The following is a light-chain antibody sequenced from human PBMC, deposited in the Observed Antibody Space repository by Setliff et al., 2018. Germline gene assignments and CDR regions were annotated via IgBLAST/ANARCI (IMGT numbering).Light chain of an antibody. CDR1: SSNIGSNY. CDR3: AAWDDSLSGWV. Sequence: QSVLTQPPSASGTPGQRVTISCSGSSSNIGSNYVYWYQQLPGTAPKLLIYRNNQRPSGVPDRFSGSKCGTSASLAISGLRSEDEADYYCAAWDDSLSGWVFGGGTQLTVL. CDR2: RNN. V-gene: IGLV1-47*01. J-gene: IGLJ3*02.